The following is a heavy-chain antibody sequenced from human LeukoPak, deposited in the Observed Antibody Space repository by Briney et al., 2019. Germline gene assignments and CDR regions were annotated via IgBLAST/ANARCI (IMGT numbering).Heavy chain of an antibody. J-gene: IGHJ4*02. CDR3: AKELLYYYDSSGYFDY. D-gene: IGHD3-22*01. Sequence: GGSLRLSCAASGFTFSSYWMHWVRQAPGKGLVWVSRINSDGSSTSYADSVKGRFTISRDNSKNTLYLQMNSLRAEDTAVYYCAKELLYYYDSSGYFDYWGQGTLVTVSS. CDR2: INSDGSST. CDR1: GFTFSSYW. V-gene: IGHV3-74*01.